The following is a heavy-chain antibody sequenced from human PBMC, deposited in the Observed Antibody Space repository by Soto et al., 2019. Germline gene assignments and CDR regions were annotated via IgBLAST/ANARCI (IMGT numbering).Heavy chain of an antibody. V-gene: IGHV3-53*01. D-gene: IGHD3-16*01. J-gene: IGHJ4*02. CDR1: GFTVSSSY. CDR2: IYSGGST. CDR3: ARVGSWGSNRLRDF. Sequence: WGSLRLSCAASGFTVSSSYMSWVRQAPGKGLEWASVIYSGGSTYYADSVKGRFTISRDNSNNTLYLQMNSLRAEDTAVYYCARVGSWGSNRLRDFWGQGTLVTVSS.